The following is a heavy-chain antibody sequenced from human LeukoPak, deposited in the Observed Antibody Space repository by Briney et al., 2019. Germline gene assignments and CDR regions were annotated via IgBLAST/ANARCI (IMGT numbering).Heavy chain of an antibody. Sequence: GGSLRLSCAASGFTFSSYAMHWVRQAPGKGLEWVAVISDDGSNKYYADSVKGRFTFSRDNSKNTLYLQMNSLRAEDTAVYYCARGPYDSSGYYYAHIDYWGQGTLVTVSS. D-gene: IGHD3-22*01. CDR2: ISDDGSNK. CDR1: GFTFSSYA. CDR3: ARGPYDSSGYYYAHIDY. V-gene: IGHV3-30-3*01. J-gene: IGHJ4*02.